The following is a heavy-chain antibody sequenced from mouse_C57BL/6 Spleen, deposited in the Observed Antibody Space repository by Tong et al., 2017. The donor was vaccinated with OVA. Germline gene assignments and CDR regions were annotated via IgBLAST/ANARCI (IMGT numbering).Heavy chain of an antibody. V-gene: IGHV5-6*01. CDR3: ARLGTGVDY. CDR2: ISSGGSYT. D-gene: IGHD4-1*01. CDR1: GFTFSSYG. J-gene: IGHJ2*01. Sequence: EVQLQESGGGLVQPGGSLKLSCAASGFTFSSYGMSWVRQTPDKGLEWVATISSGGSYTYYPDSVKGRFTISRDNAKNTLYLQMSSLKSEDTAMYYCARLGTGVDYWGQGTTLTVSS.